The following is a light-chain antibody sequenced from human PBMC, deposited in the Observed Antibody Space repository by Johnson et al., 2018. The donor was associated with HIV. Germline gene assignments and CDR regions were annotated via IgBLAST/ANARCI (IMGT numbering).Light chain of an antibody. CDR2: DNN. J-gene: IGLJ1*01. CDR1: NTNIGNDF. CDR3: VGWDSSLSGYV. Sequence: QSMLTQPPSVSAAPGQKVTVSCSGSNTNIGNDFVSWYQQLPGKAPRLLIYDNNKRPSGIPDRFSAPKSATSAPLAIPGLQPGVEADYYCVGWDSSLSGYVFGTGTTVTVL. V-gene: IGLV1-51*01.